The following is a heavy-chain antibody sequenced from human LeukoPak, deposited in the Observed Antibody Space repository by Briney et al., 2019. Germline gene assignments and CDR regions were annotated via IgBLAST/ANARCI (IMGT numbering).Heavy chain of an antibody. J-gene: IGHJ4*02. D-gene: IGHD2-8*02. CDR3: ARNPTGDYDY. CDR1: GFTFRDYW. CDR2: INSDGSIT. V-gene: IGHV3-74*01. Sequence: GGSLRLSCAASGFTFRDYWMHWVRQVPGKGLLWVSHINSDGSITDYADSVKGRFTISRDNARNTLSLQMDSLRVEDTAVYYCARNPTGDYDYWGLGTLVTVSS.